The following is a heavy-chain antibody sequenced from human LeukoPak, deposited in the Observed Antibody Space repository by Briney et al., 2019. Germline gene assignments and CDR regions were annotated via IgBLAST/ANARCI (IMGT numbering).Heavy chain of an antibody. D-gene: IGHD3-16*02. CDR2: FDPEDGET. CDR1: GYTLTELS. Sequence: ASVKVSCKVSGYTLTELSMHWVRQAPGKGLEWMGGFDPEDGETIYAQKFQGRVTMTEDTSTDTAYMELSSLRSEDTAVDYCATSYRTVRSPVDYWGQGTLVTVSS. V-gene: IGHV1-24*01. CDR3: ATSYRTVRSPVDY. J-gene: IGHJ4*02.